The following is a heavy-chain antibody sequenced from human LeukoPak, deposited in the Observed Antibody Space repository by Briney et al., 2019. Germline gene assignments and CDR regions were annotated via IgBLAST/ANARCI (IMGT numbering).Heavy chain of an antibody. CDR3: EDGIRDSSGWTFDY. D-gene: IGHD6-19*01. CDR2: IYPGDSDT. V-gene: IGHV5-51*01. Sequence: GESVKISCKGSGYSFTSYWIGWVRQMPVKGLEWMGIIYPGDSDTRYSPSFQGQVTISADKSISTAYLQWSSLKASDTVFYHAEDGIRDSSGWTFDYWGQGTLVTVSS. CDR1: GYSFTSYW. J-gene: IGHJ4*02.